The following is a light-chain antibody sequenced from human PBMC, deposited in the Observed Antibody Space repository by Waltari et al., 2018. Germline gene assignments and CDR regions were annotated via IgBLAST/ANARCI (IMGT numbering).Light chain of an antibody. CDR3: QQYDGSVLT. Sequence: IVLTQSPDTLSLSPGQRATLSCRASQTINNNFLVWYQQKPGQAPRLIIHGASGRATGFPDRFSGSGSGTDFTLTISSLKPEDSAVYYCQQYDGSVLTFGGGTKVEI. CDR2: GAS. CDR1: QTINNNF. V-gene: IGKV3-20*01. J-gene: IGKJ4*01.